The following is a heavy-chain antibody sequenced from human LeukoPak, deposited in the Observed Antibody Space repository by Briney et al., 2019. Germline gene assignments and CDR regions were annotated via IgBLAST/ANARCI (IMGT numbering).Heavy chain of an antibody. D-gene: IGHD3-10*01. CDR2: ISAYNGNT. CDR1: GYTFSNYG. V-gene: IGHV1-18*01. J-gene: IGHJ4*02. Sequence: ASVKVSCTASGYTFSNYGISWVRQAPGQGLEWMGWISAYNGNTNYAQKLQGRVTMTTDTSTSTAYMELRSLRSDDTAVYYCARDYYGSGSYYAPFDYWGQGTLVTVSS. CDR3: ARDYYGSGSYYAPFDY.